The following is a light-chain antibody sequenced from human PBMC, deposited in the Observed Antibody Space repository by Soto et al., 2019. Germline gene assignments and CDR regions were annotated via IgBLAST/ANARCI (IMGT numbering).Light chain of an antibody. V-gene: IGLV2-14*01. Sequence: QSALTQPASVSGSPGQSITISCTGTSSDVGGYNYVSWYQQHPGKAPKLMIYEVSNRPSGVSNRFSGSKSGNPASLTISGLQAEDEADYYCSSYTSSSTPYVVFGGGTKLTVL. J-gene: IGLJ2*01. CDR3: SSYTSSSTPYVV. CDR2: EVS. CDR1: SSDVGGYNY.